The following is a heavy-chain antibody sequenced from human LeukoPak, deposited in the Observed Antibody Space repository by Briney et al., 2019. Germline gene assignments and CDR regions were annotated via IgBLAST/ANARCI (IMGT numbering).Heavy chain of an antibody. CDR3: AREHGDYFPYWYFDL. CDR2: INSDGSST. V-gene: IGHV3-74*01. Sequence: GGSLRLSCAASGFTFSSYWMHWVRQAPGKGLVWVSRINSDGSSTSYADSVKGRFTISRDNAKNTLYLQMNSLRAEDTAVYYCAREHGDYFPYWYFDLWGRGTLVTVSS. CDR1: GFTFSSYW. D-gene: IGHD4-17*01. J-gene: IGHJ2*01.